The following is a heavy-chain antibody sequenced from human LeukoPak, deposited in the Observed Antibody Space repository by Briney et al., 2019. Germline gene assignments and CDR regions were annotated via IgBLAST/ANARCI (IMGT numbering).Heavy chain of an antibody. CDR1: GFIVSSNY. Sequence: GGSLRLSCAASGFIVSSNYMSWVRQAPGKGLQWVSVIYSGGSAYYADSVKGRFTISRDNSKNTLYLHMNSLRAEDTAVYYCAKDLTGTTSLNYYYYGMDVWGQGTSVTVSS. CDR2: IYSGGSA. V-gene: IGHV3-53*01. CDR3: AKDLTGTTSLNYYYYGMDV. J-gene: IGHJ6*02. D-gene: IGHD1-20*01.